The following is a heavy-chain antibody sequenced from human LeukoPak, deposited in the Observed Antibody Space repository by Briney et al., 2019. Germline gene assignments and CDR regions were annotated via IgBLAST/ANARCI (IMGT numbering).Heavy chain of an antibody. D-gene: IGHD3-10*01. CDR2: INPNSGGT. Sequence: ASVKVSCKASGHTFTAYYMFWVRQAPGQGLEWMGWINPNSGGTNYAPKFQGRVTMTRDTSISTAYMELSGLTSDDTAVYFCATYYWDSCAWCWGQGTLVTVSS. V-gene: IGHV1-2*02. CDR1: GHTFTAYY. CDR3: ATYYWDSCAWC. J-gene: IGHJ4*02.